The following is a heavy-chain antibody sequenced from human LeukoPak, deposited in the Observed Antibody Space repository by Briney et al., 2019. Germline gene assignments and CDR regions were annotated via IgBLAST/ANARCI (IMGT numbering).Heavy chain of an antibody. CDR2: IIPTFGTA. CDR3: ARDRGGSYLYYFDY. CDR1: GGTFSSYA. J-gene: IGHJ4*02. Sequence: ASVKVSCKASGGTFSSYAISWVRQAPGQGLDWMGGIIPTFGTAKYAQKFKGRLTLTADKSTSTAYMELSSLRSEDTAVYYCARDRGGSYLYYFDYWGQGTLVTVSS. D-gene: IGHD1-26*01. V-gene: IGHV1-69*06.